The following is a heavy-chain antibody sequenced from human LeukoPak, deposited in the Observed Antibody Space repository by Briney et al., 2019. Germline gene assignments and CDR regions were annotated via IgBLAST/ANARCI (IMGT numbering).Heavy chain of an antibody. CDR3: ARDSITMVRVDAFDI. Sequence: SVKVSCKASGGTFSSYAISWVRQPPGQGLEWMGRIIPILGIANYAQKFQGRVTMTTDTSTSTAYMELRSLRSDDTAVYYCARDSITMVRVDAFDIWGQGTMVTVSS. V-gene: IGHV1-69*04. J-gene: IGHJ3*02. CDR2: IIPILGIA. D-gene: IGHD3-10*01. CDR1: GGTFSSYA.